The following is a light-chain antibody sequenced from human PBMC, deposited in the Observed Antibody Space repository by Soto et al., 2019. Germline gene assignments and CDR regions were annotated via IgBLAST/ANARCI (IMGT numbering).Light chain of an antibody. CDR1: QDISNY. V-gene: IGKV1-27*01. CDR2: GAS. Sequence: DIQMTQSPSSLSASVGDRVTITCRASQDISNYLAWYQQKPGKVPKLLIYGASTLHSGVPSRFSGSGSGTDFTLTISRLQPGDVATYYCQTYNSAPFTFGGGTKVEI. J-gene: IGKJ4*01. CDR3: QTYNSAPFT.